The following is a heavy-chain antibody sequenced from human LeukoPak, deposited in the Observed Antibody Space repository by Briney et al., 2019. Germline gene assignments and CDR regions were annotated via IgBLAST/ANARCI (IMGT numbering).Heavy chain of an antibody. CDR1: GFTFSSYA. CDR3: AKERGPMIVVGLAYYFDY. J-gene: IGHJ4*02. D-gene: IGHD3-22*01. V-gene: IGHV3-23*01. Sequence: GGSLRLSCAASGFTFSSYAMSWVRQAPGKGLEWVSSISDTGGSTYYADSVKGRFTISRDNSKNTLYLQMNSLRAEDTAVYYCAKERGPMIVVGLAYYFDYWGQGTLVTVSS. CDR2: ISDTGGST.